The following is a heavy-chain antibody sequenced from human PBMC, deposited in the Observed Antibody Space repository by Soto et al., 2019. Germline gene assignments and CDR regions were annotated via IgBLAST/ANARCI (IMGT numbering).Heavy chain of an antibody. J-gene: IGHJ4*02. CDR2: ISRGGTT. V-gene: IGHV3-23*01. D-gene: IGHD1-1*01. Sequence: EVPLLESGGDLVQPGGSLRLSCATSAFTFSSYGTSWVRQAPEKGLEWVSSISRGGTTYYADSVKGRFTISRDNSKNTVYLQMNSLRVEDTATYYCTKDYGWNAVDWGQGTLVTVSS. CDR3: TKDYGWNAVD. CDR1: AFTFSSYG.